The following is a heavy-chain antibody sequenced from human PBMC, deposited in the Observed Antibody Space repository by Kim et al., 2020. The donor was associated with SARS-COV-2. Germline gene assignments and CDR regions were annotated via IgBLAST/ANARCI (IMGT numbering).Heavy chain of an antibody. CDR1: GGSFSGYY. D-gene: IGHD3-10*01. Sequence: SETLSLTCAVYGGSFSGYYWSWIRQPPGKGLEWIGEINHSGSTNYNPSLKSRVTISVDTSKNQFSLKLSSVTAADTAVYYCARGPRYYYGSGSYYKGATYYYGMDVWGQGTTVTVSS. CDR3: ARGPRYYYGSGSYYKGATYYYGMDV. CDR2: INHSGST. V-gene: IGHV4-34*01. J-gene: IGHJ6*02.